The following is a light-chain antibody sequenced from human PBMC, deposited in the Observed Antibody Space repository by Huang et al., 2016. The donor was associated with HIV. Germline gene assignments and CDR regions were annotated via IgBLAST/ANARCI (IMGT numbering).Light chain of an antibody. Sequence: DIQMTQSPSSLSASGGDRVTITCRASRGISNSLAWYQQQPGKAPKLLLYAASRLHGGVPSRFSGSGSRTDYTRTISSLQPEDSATYYCQQYYNTTLSFGGGTKVEIK. CDR3: QQYYNTTLS. J-gene: IGKJ4*01. CDR1: RGISNS. V-gene: IGKV1-NL1*01. CDR2: AAS.